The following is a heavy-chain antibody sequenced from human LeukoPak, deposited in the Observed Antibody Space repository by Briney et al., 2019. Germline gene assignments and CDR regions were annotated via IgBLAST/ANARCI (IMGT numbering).Heavy chain of an antibody. Sequence: ASVKVSCKASGYTFTSHGLNWVRQAPGQGLEWMGWINTNTGNLAYAQGFTGRFVFSLDTSVSTAYLQISSLEAEDTAIYFCARWYYDTTGRLDYWGQGTLVTVSS. CDR2: INTNTGNL. CDR3: ARWYYDTTGRLDY. V-gene: IGHV7-4-1*02. CDR1: GYTFTSHG. J-gene: IGHJ4*02. D-gene: IGHD3-22*01.